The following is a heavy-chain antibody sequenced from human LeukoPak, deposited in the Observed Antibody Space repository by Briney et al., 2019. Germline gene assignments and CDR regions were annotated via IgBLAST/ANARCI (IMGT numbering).Heavy chain of an antibody. J-gene: IGHJ5*02. V-gene: IGHV4-34*01. CDR2: INHSGST. CDR1: GGSFSGYY. CDR3: ARDAITISGGWFDP. D-gene: IGHD3-3*01. Sequence: PSETLSLTCAVYGGSFSGYYWSWIRQPPGKGLEWIGEINHSGSTNYNPSLKSRVTISVDTSKNQFSLKLSSVTAADTAVYYCARDAITISGGWFDPWGQGTLVTVSS.